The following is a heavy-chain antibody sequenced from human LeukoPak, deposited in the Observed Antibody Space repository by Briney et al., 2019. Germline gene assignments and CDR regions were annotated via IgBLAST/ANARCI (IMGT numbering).Heavy chain of an antibody. Sequence: PSETLSLTCTVSGGSISSSSYYWGWIRQPPGKGLEWIGSIYYSGSTYYNPSLKSRVTISVDTSKNQFSLKLSSVTAADTAVYYCASRPEVYVWGSYRYTSFGYWGQGTLVTVPS. D-gene: IGHD3-16*02. V-gene: IGHV4-39*01. CDR3: ASRPEVYVWGSYRYTSFGY. CDR1: GGSISSSSYY. CDR2: IYYSGST. J-gene: IGHJ4*02.